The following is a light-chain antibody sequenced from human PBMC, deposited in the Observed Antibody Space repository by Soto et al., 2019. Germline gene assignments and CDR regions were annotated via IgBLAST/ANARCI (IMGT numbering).Light chain of an antibody. Sequence: DIQMTQSPSTLSVSVGDRVTITCRASQSFSSWLAWYQQKPGKAPKLLIYKASSLESGVPSRFSGSESGTEFTLTISSLQPVDLATYYCQQYNSYPYSFGQGTKLEMK. V-gene: IGKV1-5*03. J-gene: IGKJ2*03. CDR2: KAS. CDR1: QSFSSW. CDR3: QQYNSYPYS.